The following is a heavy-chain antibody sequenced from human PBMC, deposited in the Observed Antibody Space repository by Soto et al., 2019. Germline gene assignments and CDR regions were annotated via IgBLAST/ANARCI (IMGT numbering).Heavy chain of an antibody. J-gene: IGHJ4*02. CDR2: INPNSGGT. CDR3: ARDQTAMVNFDY. CDR1: GYTFTGYY. V-gene: IGHV1-2*02. D-gene: IGHD5-18*01. Sequence: GASVKVSCKASGYTFTGYYMHWVRQAPGQGLEWMGWINPNSGGTNYAQKFQGRVTMTRDTSISTAYMELSRLRSDDTAVYYRARDQTAMVNFDYWGQGTLVTVSS.